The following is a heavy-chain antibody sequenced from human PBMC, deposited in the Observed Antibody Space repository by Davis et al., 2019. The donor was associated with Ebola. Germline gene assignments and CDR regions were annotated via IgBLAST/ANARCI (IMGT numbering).Heavy chain of an antibody. Sequence: ASVKVSCKASGYTFTGYYMHWVRQAPGQGLEWMGWINPNSGGTNYAQKFQGRVTMTRDTSISTAYMELSSLRSEDTAVYYCARGYYDSSGYYSYWGQGTLVTVSS. V-gene: IGHV1-2*02. CDR1: GYTFTGYY. D-gene: IGHD3-22*01. CDR3: ARGYYDSSGYYSY. CDR2: INPNSGGT. J-gene: IGHJ4*02.